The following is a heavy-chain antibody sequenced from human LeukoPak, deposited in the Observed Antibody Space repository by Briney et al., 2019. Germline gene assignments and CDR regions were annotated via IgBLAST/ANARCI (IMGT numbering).Heavy chain of an antibody. Sequence: PGGSLRLSCAASGFTFNDYTMNWVRQDPGKGLEWVSCISSGGTYKYYADSVKGRFTISRDNAQNSLYLQMNSLRAEDSSVYYCARPTTVTTISADAFDIWGQGTMVTVSS. J-gene: IGHJ3*02. V-gene: IGHV3-21*01. CDR1: GFTFNDYT. CDR3: ARPTTVTTISADAFDI. D-gene: IGHD4-17*01. CDR2: ISSGGTYK.